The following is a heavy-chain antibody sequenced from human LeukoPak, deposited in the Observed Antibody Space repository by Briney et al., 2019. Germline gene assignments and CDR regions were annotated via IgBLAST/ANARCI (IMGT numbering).Heavy chain of an antibody. CDR1: GNSVSGSPAV. Sequence: SQTLSLTCAISGNSVSGSPAVWNWIRQSPSRGLEWLGRAYYRSKWYIDYAVSVKGRITITPDTSKNQFSLQLNSVTPEDTAVYYCARGAVRGGTNFDYWGQGTLVTVSS. CDR3: ARGAVRGGTNFDY. J-gene: IGHJ4*02. V-gene: IGHV6-1*01. CDR2: AYYRSKWYI. D-gene: IGHD3-10*01.